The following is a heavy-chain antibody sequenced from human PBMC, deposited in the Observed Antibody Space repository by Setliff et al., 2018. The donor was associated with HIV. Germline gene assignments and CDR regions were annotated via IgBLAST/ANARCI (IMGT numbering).Heavy chain of an antibody. Sequence: ASVKVSCKTFGYRFTDFYVNWVRQAPGQGLEWMGWINPKSGATKNAQKFQGRVTMTRDTSISTVYMELSSLRSDDTAIYYCAKDPRGSMVRGLINYFDPWGQGTLVTVSS. V-gene: IGHV1-2*02. D-gene: IGHD3-10*01. CDR1: GYRFTDFY. CDR2: INPKSGAT. CDR3: AKDPRGSMVRGLINYFDP. J-gene: IGHJ5*02.